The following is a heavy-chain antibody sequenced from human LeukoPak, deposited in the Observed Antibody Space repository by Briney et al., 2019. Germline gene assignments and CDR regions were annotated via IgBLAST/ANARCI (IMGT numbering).Heavy chain of an antibody. J-gene: IGHJ4*02. CDR3: ARAYYYDSSGYRPNYFDY. Sequence: PSETLSLTCTVSGGSISSSSYYWGWIRQPPGKGLEWTGSIYYSGSTYYNPSLKSRVTISVDTSKNQFSLKLSSVTAADTAVYYCARAYYYDSSGYRPNYFDYWGQGTLVTVSS. D-gene: IGHD3-22*01. CDR1: GGSISSSSYY. CDR2: IYYSGST. V-gene: IGHV4-39*01.